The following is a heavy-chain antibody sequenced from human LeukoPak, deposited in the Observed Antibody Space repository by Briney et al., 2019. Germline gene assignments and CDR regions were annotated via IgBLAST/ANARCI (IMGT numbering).Heavy chain of an antibody. CDR1: GFTFSSYA. D-gene: IGHD3-22*01. V-gene: IGHV3-23*01. Sequence: GGSLRLSCAASGFTFSSYAMSWVRQAPGKGLEWVSAISGSGGSTYYADSVKGRFTISRDNSKNTLYLQMNSLRAEDTAVYYCAKVFPYYDSSGRYFVYWGQGTLVTVSS. CDR3: AKVFPYYDSSGRYFVY. CDR2: ISGSGGST. J-gene: IGHJ4*02.